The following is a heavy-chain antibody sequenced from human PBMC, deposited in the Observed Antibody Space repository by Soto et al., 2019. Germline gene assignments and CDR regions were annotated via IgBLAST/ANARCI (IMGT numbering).Heavy chain of an antibody. CDR1: GGSFSGYY. V-gene: IGHV4-34*01. D-gene: IGHD3-9*01. CDR2: INHSGST. Sequence: SETLSLTCAVYGGSFSGYYWSWIRQPPGKGLEWIGEINHSGSTNYNPSLKSRVTISVDTSKNQFSLKLSSVTAADTAVYYCARGGRASSPHYDILTGYYIWFDPWGQGTLVT. J-gene: IGHJ5*02. CDR3: ARGGRASSPHYDILTGYYIWFDP.